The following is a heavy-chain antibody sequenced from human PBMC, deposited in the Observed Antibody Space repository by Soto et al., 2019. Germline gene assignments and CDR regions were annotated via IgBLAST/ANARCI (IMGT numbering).Heavy chain of an antibody. CDR1: GGSFGSSAYY. CDR2: INSSGST. Sequence: SETLSLTCTVSGGSFGSSAYYWVWIRRAPGKGLEWIGSINSSGSTFSNPSLKSRVTLSVDTSKNQFSLKLTSVTAADTALYYCSRRAPEGFDPWGQGTLVTVSS. CDR3: SRRAPEGFDP. V-gene: IGHV4-39*01. J-gene: IGHJ5*02.